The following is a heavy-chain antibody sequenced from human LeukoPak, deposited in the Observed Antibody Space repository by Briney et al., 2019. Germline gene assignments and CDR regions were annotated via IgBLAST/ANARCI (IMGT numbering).Heavy chain of an antibody. CDR3: ARDMWGSMSSGYYYDAFDI. J-gene: IGHJ3*02. Sequence: SETLSLTCTVSGGSISSYCWSRIRQPAGKGLEWTGRIYTSGNTDYNPSLKSRVTMSVDTSKNQFSLKLSSVTAADTAVYYCARDMWGSMSSGYYYDAFDIWGQGTMVTVSS. V-gene: IGHV4-4*07. D-gene: IGHD3-22*01. CDR2: IYTSGNT. CDR1: GGSISSYC.